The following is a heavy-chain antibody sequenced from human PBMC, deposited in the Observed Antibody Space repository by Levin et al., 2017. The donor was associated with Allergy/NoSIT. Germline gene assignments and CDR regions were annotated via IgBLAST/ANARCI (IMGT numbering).Heavy chain of an antibody. CDR3: ARYVARSYYVSGASFDY. CDR1: GGSISSSSYY. V-gene: IGHV4-39*01. CDR2: IYYSGST. J-gene: IGHJ4*02. Sequence: SETLSLTCTVSGGSISSSSYYWGWIRQPPGKGLEWIGSIYYSGSTYYNPSLKSRVTISVDTSKNQFSLKLSSVTAADTAVYYCARYVARSYYVSGASFDYWGQGTLVTVSS. D-gene: IGHD3-10*01.